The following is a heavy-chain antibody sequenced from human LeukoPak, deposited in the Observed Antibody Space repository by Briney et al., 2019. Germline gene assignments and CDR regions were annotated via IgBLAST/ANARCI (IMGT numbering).Heavy chain of an antibody. CDR1: GGSISSSSYY. CDR3: ARDHSDYDYVWGSFNWFDP. V-gene: IGHV4-39*06. Sequence: SETLSLTCTVSGGSISSSSYYWGWIRQPPGKGLEWIGSIYYSGSTYYNPSLKSRVTISVDTSKNQFPLKLSSVTAADTAVYYCARDHSDYDYVWGSFNWFDPWGQGTLVTVSS. J-gene: IGHJ5*02. CDR2: IYYSGST. D-gene: IGHD3-16*01.